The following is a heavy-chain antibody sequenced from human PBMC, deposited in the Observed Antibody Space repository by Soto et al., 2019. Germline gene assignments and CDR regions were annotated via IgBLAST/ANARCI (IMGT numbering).Heavy chain of an antibody. V-gene: IGHV1-18*01. Sequence: QIQLVQSGAEVKKPGASVKVSCKASGYTFTSYGISWVRQAPGQGLEWMGWISAYNGNTNYAQNLQGRVTITTDTPRTASHVGLRSHRLDGTAVYYCARQGCGFMFREHWYGLDFRGQGTLVPVSS. CDR2: ISAYNGNT. D-gene: IGHD3-16*01. CDR1: GYTFTSYG. CDR3: ARQGCGFMFREHWYGLDF. J-gene: IGHJ4*02.